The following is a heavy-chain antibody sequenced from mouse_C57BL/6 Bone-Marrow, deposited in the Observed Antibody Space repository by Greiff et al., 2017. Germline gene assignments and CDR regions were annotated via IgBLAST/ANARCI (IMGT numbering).Heavy chain of an antibody. CDR3: ARLTPWFAY. CDR1: GYAFTNYL. Sequence: QVQLQQSGAELVRPGTSVKVSCKASGYAFTNYLIEWVKQRPGQGLEWIGVINPGSGGTNYNEKFKGKATLTADKSSSTAYMQLSSLTSEDSAVYFCARLTPWFAYWGQGTLVTVSA. CDR2: INPGSGGT. J-gene: IGHJ3*01. V-gene: IGHV1-54*01.